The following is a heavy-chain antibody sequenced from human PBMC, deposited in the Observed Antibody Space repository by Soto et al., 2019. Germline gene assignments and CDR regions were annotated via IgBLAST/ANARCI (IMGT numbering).Heavy chain of an antibody. CDR2: IYYTGTT. V-gene: IGHV4-59*08. D-gene: IGHD3-10*01. Sequence: QVQLQESGPGLLKPSETLSLTCTVSYASINNYHWTWIRQPPGKGLEWIAYIYYTGTTNFNPSLMSRVTISMDTSKNQFSLKLRSVTASDTAVYYCVTLRGLGEVSPYFDYWGQGRMVTVSS. J-gene: IGHJ4*02. CDR1: YASINNYH. CDR3: VTLRGLGEVSPYFDY.